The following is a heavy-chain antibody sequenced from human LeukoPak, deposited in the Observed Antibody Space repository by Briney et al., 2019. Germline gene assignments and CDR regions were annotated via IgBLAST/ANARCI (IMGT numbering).Heavy chain of an antibody. CDR2: INPNSGGT. D-gene: IGHD6-13*01. CDR3: ARGRVGRYSSSWFDP. V-gene: IGHV1-2*02. J-gene: IGHJ5*02. Sequence: ASVKVSCKASGYTFTGYYMHWVRQAPGQGLEWMGWINPNSGGTNYAQKFQGRITMTRDTSISTAYMELSRLRSDDTAVYYCARGRVGRYSSSWFDPWGQGTLVTVSS. CDR1: GYTFTGYY.